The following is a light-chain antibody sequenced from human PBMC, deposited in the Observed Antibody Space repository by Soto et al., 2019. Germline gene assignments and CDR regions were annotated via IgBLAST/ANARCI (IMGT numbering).Light chain of an antibody. J-gene: IGLJ3*02. Sequence: QSVLTQPPSASGTPGQRVTISCSGSSSNIGSHYVYWYQHLPGTAPKLLIYRNNQRPSGVPDRFSGSKSGTSASLAISGLRSEDEADYYCAAWDDSLSGWVFGGGTKLTVL. V-gene: IGLV1-47*01. CDR2: RNN. CDR1: SSNIGSHY. CDR3: AAWDDSLSGWV.